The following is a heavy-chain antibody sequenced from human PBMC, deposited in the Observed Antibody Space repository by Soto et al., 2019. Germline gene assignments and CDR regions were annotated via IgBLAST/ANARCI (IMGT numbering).Heavy chain of an antibody. CDR1: GYTFTSYG. CDR2: ISAYNGNT. D-gene: IGHD3-3*01. J-gene: IGHJ6*02. CDR3: ARNEGITIFGVVIMGYYYYGMDV. Sequence: QVQLVQSGAEVKKPGASVKVSCKASGYTFTSYGISWVRQAPGQGLEWMGWISAYNGNTNYAQKRQGRVTMTTDTSTTTAYMELRSLRSDDTAVYYCARNEGITIFGVVIMGYYYYGMDVWGQGTTVTVSS. V-gene: IGHV1-18*04.